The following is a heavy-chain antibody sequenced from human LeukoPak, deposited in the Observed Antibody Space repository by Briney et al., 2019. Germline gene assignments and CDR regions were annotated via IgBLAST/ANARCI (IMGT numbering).Heavy chain of an antibody. Sequence: ASVKVSCKASGYTFTSYDINWVRQATGQGLESMGWMNPNSGNTGYAQKFQGRVTITRNTSIGTAYMELSSLRSEDTAMYYCARDRMVRGVKGTDWFDPWGQGTLVTVSS. V-gene: IGHV1-8*03. CDR1: GYTFTSYD. J-gene: IGHJ5*02. CDR2: MNPNSGNT. D-gene: IGHD3-10*01. CDR3: ARDRMVRGVKGTDWFDP.